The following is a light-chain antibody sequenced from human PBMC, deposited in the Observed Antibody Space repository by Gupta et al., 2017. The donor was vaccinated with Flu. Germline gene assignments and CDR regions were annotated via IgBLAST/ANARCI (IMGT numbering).Light chain of an antibody. J-gene: IGKJ2*02. CDR2: QAS. Sequence: STLSASVGDRVTITCRASQSIRNWLAWYQQKPGKAPKLLIYQASSLESGVPSRFSGSGYGTEFIFTINSLQPDDFATYYCQQYNSYLRGTFGQGTKLEIK. V-gene: IGKV1-5*03. CDR1: QSIRNW. CDR3: QQYNSYLRGT.